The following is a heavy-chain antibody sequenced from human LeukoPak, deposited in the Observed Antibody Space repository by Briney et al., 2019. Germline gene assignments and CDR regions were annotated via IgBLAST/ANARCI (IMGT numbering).Heavy chain of an antibody. V-gene: IGHV3-7*03. CDR2: IKQDGSEG. J-gene: IGHJ4*02. Sequence: PGGSLRLSCAASGFTFSNHWMSWVRQAPGKGLEWVANIKQDGSEGYYVDSVKGRFTISRDNAENSLYLQMNNLRAEDTAVYYCAKDTVGATAFGYFDYWGQGTLVTVSS. D-gene: IGHD1-26*01. CDR1: GFTFSNHW. CDR3: AKDTVGATAFGYFDY.